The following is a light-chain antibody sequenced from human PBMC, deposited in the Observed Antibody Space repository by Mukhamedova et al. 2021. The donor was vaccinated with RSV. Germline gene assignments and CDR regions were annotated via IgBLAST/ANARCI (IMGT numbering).Light chain of an antibody. CDR2: DKN. Sequence: APQLVIYDKNNRPSGIPDRFSGSSSGNTHSLTITGARPEDEADHYCSSRDSISNRVLFGVGTKLTVL. J-gene: IGLJ2*01. V-gene: IGLV3-19*01. CDR3: SSRDSISNRVL.